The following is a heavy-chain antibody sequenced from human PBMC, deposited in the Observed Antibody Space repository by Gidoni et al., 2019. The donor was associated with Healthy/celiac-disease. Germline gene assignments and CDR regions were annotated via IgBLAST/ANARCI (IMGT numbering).Heavy chain of an antibody. V-gene: IGHV3-11*06. CDR2: ISSSSSYT. Sequence: QVQLVESGGGLVKPGGSLRLSCAASGFPFSDYYMSWIRQAPGKGLEWVSYISSSSSYTNYADSVKGRFTISRDNAKNSLYLQMNSLRAEDTAVYYCARVPSYGDYAYWYFDLWGRGTLVTVSS. J-gene: IGHJ2*01. CDR3: ARVPSYGDYAYWYFDL. CDR1: GFPFSDYY. D-gene: IGHD4-17*01.